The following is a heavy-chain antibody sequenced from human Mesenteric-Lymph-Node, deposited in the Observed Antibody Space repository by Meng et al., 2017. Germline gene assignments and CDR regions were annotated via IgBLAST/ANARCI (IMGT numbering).Heavy chain of an antibody. Sequence: GGSLRLSCVGSGFMFSGYWVHWVRQNPGKGPVWVARINQDGSDTRYADFAKGRFTVSRDNANDMVYLQMDRLRTEDTAIYYCAKDFDRENWGQGKVVTGAS. CDR2: INQDGSDT. CDR3: AKDFDREN. V-gene: IGHV3-74*01. CDR1: GFMFSGYW. J-gene: IGHJ4*02.